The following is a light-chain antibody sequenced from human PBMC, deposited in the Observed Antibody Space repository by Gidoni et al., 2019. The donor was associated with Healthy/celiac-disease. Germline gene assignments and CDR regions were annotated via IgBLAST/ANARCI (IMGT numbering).Light chain of an antibody. CDR1: SSNSGAGYD. CDR2: GNS. CDR3: QSYDSSLGVV. Sequence: QSVLTQPPSVSGAPGQRVTLSCTGSSSNSGAGYDVHWYQQLPGTAPKLLIYGNSNRPSGVPDRFSGSKSGTSASLAITGLQAEDEADYYCQSYDSSLGVVFGGGTKLTVL. V-gene: IGLV1-40*01. J-gene: IGLJ2*01.